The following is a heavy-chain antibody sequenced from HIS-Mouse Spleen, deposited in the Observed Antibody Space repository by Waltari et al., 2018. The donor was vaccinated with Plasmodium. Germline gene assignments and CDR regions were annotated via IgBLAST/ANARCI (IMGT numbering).Heavy chain of an antibody. V-gene: IGHV4-39*07. CDR3: ARDPTPNLYYFDY. Sequence: QLQLQESGPGLVKPSETLSLTCTVSGGSIISSSYYWGWIRQPPGKGLEWIGSIYYSGSTYYNPSLKSRVTISVDTSKNQFSLKLSSVTAADTAVYYCARDPTPNLYYFDYWGQGTLVTVSS. CDR1: GGSIISSSYY. CDR2: IYYSGST. D-gene: IGHD7-27*01. J-gene: IGHJ4*02.